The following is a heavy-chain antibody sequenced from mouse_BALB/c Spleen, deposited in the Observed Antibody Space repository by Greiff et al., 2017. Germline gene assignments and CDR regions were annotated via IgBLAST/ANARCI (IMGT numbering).Heavy chain of an antibody. D-gene: IGHD2-2*01. V-gene: IGHV1S81*02. CDR3: ARGGYGYDAGAY. Sequence: QVQLKQPGAELVKPGASVKLSCKASGYTFTSYWMHWVKQRPGQGLEWIGEINPSNGRTNYNEKFKSKATLTVDKSSSTAYMQLSSLTSEDSAVYYCARGGYGYDAGAYWGQGTLVTVSA. CDR2: INPSNGRT. J-gene: IGHJ3*01. CDR1: GYTFTSYW.